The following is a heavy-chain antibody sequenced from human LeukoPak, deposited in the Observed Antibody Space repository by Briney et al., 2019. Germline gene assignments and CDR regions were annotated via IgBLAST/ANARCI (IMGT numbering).Heavy chain of an antibody. CDR2: ISAYNDNT. V-gene: IGHV1-18*01. J-gene: IGHJ5*02. CDR1: GYTLTSYG. Sequence: ASVKVSCKASGYTLTSYGISWVRQAPGQGLEWMGWISAYNDNTNYAQKLQGRVTMTTDTSTSTAYMELRSLRSDDTAMYYCARGGIAVATSRRYWFDPWGQGTLVTVSS. CDR3: ARGGIAVATSRRYWFDP. D-gene: IGHD6-19*01.